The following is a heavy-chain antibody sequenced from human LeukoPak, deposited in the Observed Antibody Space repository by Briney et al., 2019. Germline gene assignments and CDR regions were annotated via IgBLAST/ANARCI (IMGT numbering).Heavy chain of an antibody. CDR3: AKDPPLWFGPG. V-gene: IGHV3-30*04. D-gene: IGHD3-10*01. Sequence: PGGSLRLSCAASGFTFSSYGMHWVRQAPGKGLEWVALISYDGSNKDYADSVKGRFTISRDNSKNTLYLQMNSLRAEDTAVYYCAKDPPLWFGPGGVQGTLVTVSS. J-gene: IGHJ4*02. CDR1: GFTFSSYG. CDR2: ISYDGSNK.